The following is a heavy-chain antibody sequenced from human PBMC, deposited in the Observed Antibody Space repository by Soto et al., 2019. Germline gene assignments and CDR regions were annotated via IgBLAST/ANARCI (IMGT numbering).Heavy chain of an antibody. D-gene: IGHD2-15*01. CDR1: GFTFSGSA. Sequence: GSLRLSCAGSGFTFSGSAMQWVRQASGKGLEWVGRIRSKANSYATAYAASVKGRFTISRDDSKNTAYLQMNSLKTEDTAVYYCTIPIGGISPYYYGMDVWGQGTTVTVSS. V-gene: IGHV3-73*01. CDR3: TIPIGGISPYYYGMDV. J-gene: IGHJ6*02. CDR2: IRSKANSYAT.